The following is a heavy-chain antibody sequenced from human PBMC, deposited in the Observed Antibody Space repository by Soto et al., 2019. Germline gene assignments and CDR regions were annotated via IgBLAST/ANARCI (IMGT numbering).Heavy chain of an antibody. V-gene: IGHV5-10-1*01. CDR1: GYSFTSYW. J-gene: IGHJ6*02. D-gene: IGHD2-2*01. CDR2: IDPSDSYT. CDR3: ARHEPTVVVPAATGYYYYGMDA. Sequence: PGESLKISCKGSGYSFTSYWISWVRQMPGKGLEWMGRIDPSDSYTNYSPSFQGHVTISADKSISTAYLQWSSLKASDTAMYYCARHEPTVVVPAATGYYYYGMDAWGQGTTVTVSS.